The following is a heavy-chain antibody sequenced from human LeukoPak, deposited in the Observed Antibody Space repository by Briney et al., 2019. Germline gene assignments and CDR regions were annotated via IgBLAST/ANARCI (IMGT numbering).Heavy chain of an antibody. CDR1: GFTFSSYA. Sequence: GGSLRLSCAASGFTFSSYAMHWVRQAPGKGLEWVAVISYDGSNKYYADSVKGRFTISRDNSKNTLYLQMNSLRAEDTAVYYCARELDIVVVPAAEGLDYWGQGTLVTVSS. D-gene: IGHD2-2*03. CDR2: ISYDGSNK. V-gene: IGHV3-30-3*01. CDR3: ARELDIVVVPAAEGLDY. J-gene: IGHJ4*02.